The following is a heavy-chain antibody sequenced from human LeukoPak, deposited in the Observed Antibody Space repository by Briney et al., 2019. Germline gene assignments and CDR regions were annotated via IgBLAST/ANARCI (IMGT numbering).Heavy chain of an antibody. V-gene: IGHV4-39*07. Sequence: SETLSLTCTVSGGSVSSDSYYWSWIRQPPGKGLEWIGEINHSGSTNYNPSLKSRVTISVDTSKNQFSLKLSSVTAADTAVYYCARDYPLYYGMDVWGQGTTATVSS. CDR2: INHSGST. CDR3: ARDYPLYYGMDV. CDR1: GGSVSSDSYY. J-gene: IGHJ6*02.